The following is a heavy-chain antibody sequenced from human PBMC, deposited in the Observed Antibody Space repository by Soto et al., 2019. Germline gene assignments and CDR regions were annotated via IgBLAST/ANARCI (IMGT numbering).Heavy chain of an antibody. Sequence: GSLRLSCAASGFTVSSNYMSWARQAPGKGLEWVSVIYSCGSTYYADSVKGRFTISRDNTKNTLYLQMNSLRAEDTAMYYCARVAFSSGWCSDYFYGMDVWGQGTTVTVSS. CDR1: GFTVSSNY. D-gene: IGHD6-13*01. CDR3: ARVAFSSGWCSDYFYGMDV. CDR2: IYSCGST. J-gene: IGHJ6*02. V-gene: IGHV3-66*03.